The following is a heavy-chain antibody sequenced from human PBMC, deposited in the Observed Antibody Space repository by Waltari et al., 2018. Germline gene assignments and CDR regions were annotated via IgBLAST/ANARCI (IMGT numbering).Heavy chain of an antibody. J-gene: IGHJ5*02. Sequence: QVQLVQSGAEVKKPGASVKVSCKASGYTFTGYYMHWVRQAPGQGLEWMGRINPNSGGTNYAQKFQGRVTMTRDTYISTAYMELGRLRSDDTAVYYCARECSSSWYCWVDPWGQGTLVTVSS. CDR3: ARECSSSWYCWVDP. D-gene: IGHD6-13*01. V-gene: IGHV1-2*06. CDR2: INPNSGGT. CDR1: GYTFTGYY.